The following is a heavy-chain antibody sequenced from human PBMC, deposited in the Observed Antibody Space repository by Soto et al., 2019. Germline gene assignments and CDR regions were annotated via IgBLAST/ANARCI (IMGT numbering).Heavy chain of an antibody. V-gene: IGHV4-4*07. CDR3: AREGTLDYYGSGSYPDAFDI. Sequence: QVQLQESGPGLVKPSETLFLTCTVSGGSISSYYWSWIRQPAGKGLEWIGRIYTSGSTNYNPSLKSRVTMSVDTSKNQFSLKLSSVTAADTAVYYCAREGTLDYYGSGSYPDAFDIWGQGTMVTVSS. CDR1: GGSISSYY. J-gene: IGHJ3*02. D-gene: IGHD3-10*01. CDR2: IYTSGST.